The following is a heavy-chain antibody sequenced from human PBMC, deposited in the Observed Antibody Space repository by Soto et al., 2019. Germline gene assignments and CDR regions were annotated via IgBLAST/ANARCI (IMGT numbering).Heavy chain of an antibody. D-gene: IGHD3-22*01. CDR1: GYTFTGYY. J-gene: IGHJ4*02. Sequence: GASVKVSCKASGYTFTGYYMHWVRQAPGQGLEWMGWVNPNSGGTNYAQKFQGRVTMTRDTSISTAYMELSRLRSDDTAVYYCARVSNYYYSSGYYEFDYWGQGTLVTVSS. CDR3: ARVSNYYYSSGYYEFDY. CDR2: VNPNSGGT. V-gene: IGHV1-2*02.